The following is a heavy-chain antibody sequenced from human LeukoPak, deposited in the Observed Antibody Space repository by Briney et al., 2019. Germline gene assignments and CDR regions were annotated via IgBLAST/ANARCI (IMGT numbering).Heavy chain of an antibody. CDR2: IWYDGSNK. V-gene: IGHV3-33*01. CDR3: AREFSSGWPDY. Sequence: GGSLRLSCAASGFTFSSYGMHWVRQAPGKGLEWVAVIWYDGSNKYYADSVKGRFTISRDNSKNTLYLRMNSLRAEDTAVYYCAREFSSGWPDYWGQGTLVTVSS. D-gene: IGHD6-19*01. J-gene: IGHJ4*02. CDR1: GFTFSSYG.